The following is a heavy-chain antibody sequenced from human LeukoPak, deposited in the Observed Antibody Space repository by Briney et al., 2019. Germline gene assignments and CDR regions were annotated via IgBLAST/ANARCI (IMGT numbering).Heavy chain of an antibody. Sequence: SETLSLTCTVSGGSISSGSYYWSWIRQPAGKGLEWIGRIYTSGSTNYNPSLKSRVTISVDTSKNQFSLKLSSVTAADTAVYYCARGRRDGYNSDCWGQGTLVTVSS. CDR1: GGSISSGSYY. CDR2: IYTSGST. D-gene: IGHD5-24*01. J-gene: IGHJ4*02. CDR3: ARGRRDGYNSDC. V-gene: IGHV4-61*02.